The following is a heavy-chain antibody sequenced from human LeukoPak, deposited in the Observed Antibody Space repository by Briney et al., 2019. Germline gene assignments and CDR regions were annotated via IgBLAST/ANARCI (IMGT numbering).Heavy chain of an antibody. CDR1: GFTFDDYG. CDR3: ARVGTEVRGDIIIYYYYYMDV. D-gene: IGHD3-10*01. Sequence: GGSLRLSCAASGFTFDDYGMSWVRQAPGKGLEWVSGINWNGGSTGYADSVKGRFTISRDNAKNSLYLQMNSLRAEDTALYYCARVGTEVRGDIIIYYYYYMDVWGKGTTVTVSS. V-gene: IGHV3-20*04. J-gene: IGHJ6*03. CDR2: INWNGGST.